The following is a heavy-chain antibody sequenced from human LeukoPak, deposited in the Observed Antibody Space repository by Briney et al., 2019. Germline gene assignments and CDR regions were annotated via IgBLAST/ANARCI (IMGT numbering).Heavy chain of an antibody. V-gene: IGHV4-38-2*01. Sequence: SETLSLTCAVSGYSLSSGHFWGWIRQPPGKGLEWIGSIFQSGTTYYNPSLKSRVTISVDTSKNHFSLNLSSVTAADTAVYYCARHVSYNIIGSHWGGFDPWGQGTLVTVSS. D-gene: IGHD3-22*01. J-gene: IGHJ5*02. CDR1: GYSLSSGHF. CDR2: IFQSGTT. CDR3: ARHVSYNIIGSHWGGFDP.